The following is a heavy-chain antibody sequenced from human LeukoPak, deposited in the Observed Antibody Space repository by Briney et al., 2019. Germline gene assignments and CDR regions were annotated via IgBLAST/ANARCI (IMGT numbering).Heavy chain of an antibody. J-gene: IGHJ4*02. D-gene: IGHD5-18*01. CDR2: INGSGGST. CDR3: ARDRQLLY. V-gene: IGHV3-23*01. CDR1: GFTFSSYA. Sequence: GGSLRLSCAASGFTFSSYAMSWVRQAPGKGLEWVSDINGSGGSTYYADSVKGRFTISRDNSKNSLYLQMNSLRAEDTALYYCARDRQLLYWGQGTLVTVSS.